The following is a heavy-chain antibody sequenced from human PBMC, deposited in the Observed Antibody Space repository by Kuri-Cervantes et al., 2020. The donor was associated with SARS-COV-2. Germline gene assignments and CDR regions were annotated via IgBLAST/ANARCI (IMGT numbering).Heavy chain of an antibody. Sequence: GESLKISCAASGFTFSGSAMHWVRQASGKGLEWVGRIRSKANSYATAYAASVKGRFTISRDDSKNTAYLQMNSLKTEDTAVYYCAREGSYYDSSGYYVAFDYWGQGTLVTVSS. J-gene: IGHJ4*02. CDR2: IRSKANSYAT. V-gene: IGHV3-73*01. CDR3: AREGSYYDSSGYYVAFDY. D-gene: IGHD3-22*01. CDR1: GFTFSGSA.